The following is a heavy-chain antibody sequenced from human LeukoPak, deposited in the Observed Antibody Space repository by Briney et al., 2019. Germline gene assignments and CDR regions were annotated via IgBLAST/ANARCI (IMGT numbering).Heavy chain of an antibody. V-gene: IGHV4-59*01. CDR2: IYYSGST. Sequence: SETLSLTCTVSGGSINSFYWSWIRQPPGGGLEWIGYIYYSGSTNYNPSLKSRVTISVAASKNQFSLWLSSVTAADTAVYYCARLARLTLIRGVTGYHSLDVWGKGTKVTVSS. CDR1: GGSINSFY. J-gene: IGHJ6*04. D-gene: IGHD3-10*01. CDR3: ARLARLTLIRGVTGYHSLDV.